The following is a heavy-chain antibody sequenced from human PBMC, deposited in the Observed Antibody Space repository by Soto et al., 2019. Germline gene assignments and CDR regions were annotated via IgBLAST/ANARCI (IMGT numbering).Heavy chain of an antibody. Sequence: PGGSVRLSCSASGFTFSSYAMSWVRQAPGTGLEWVSGISVSGGSTYYADSVKGRFTISRENSKNTLYMQMNSLRAEDKAVYYFARTRDGFLEWLPEYVVESWGQGFLVIVS. CDR3: ARTRDGFLEWLPEYVVES. CDR1: GFTFSSYA. V-gene: IGHV3-23*01. J-gene: IGHJ4*01. CDR2: ISVSGGST. D-gene: IGHD3-3*01.